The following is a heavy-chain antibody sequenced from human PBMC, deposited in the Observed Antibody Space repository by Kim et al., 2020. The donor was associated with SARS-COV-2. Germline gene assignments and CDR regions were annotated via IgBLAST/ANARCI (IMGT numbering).Heavy chain of an antibody. CDR2: INAGNGNT. CDR3: ARSYGDYRHGFFDP. CDR1: GYTFTSYA. D-gene: IGHD4-17*01. J-gene: IGHJ5*02. Sequence: ASVKVSCKASGYTFTSYAMHWVRQAPGQRLEWMGWINAGNGNTKYSQKFQGRVTITRDTSASTAYMELSSLRSEDTAVYYCARSYGDYRHGFFDPWGQGTLVTVSS. V-gene: IGHV1-3*01.